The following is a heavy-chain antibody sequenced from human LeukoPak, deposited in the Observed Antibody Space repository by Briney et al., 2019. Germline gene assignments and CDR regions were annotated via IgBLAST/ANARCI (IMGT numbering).Heavy chain of an antibody. CDR2: ISYDGSNK. V-gene: IGHV3-30*03. CDR1: GFTFSSYG. J-gene: IGHJ6*03. CDR3: ARGGGRGYSGYDSHHYYYYYMDV. Sequence: PGGSLRLSCAASGFTFSSYGMHWVRQAPGKGLEWVAVISYDGSNKYYADSVKGRFTISRDNSKNSLYLQMNSLRAEDTAVYYCARGGGRGYSGYDSHHYYYYYMDVWGKGTTVTISS. D-gene: IGHD5-12*01.